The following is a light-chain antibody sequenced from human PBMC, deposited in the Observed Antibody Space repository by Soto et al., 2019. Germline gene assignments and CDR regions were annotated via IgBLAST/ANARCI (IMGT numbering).Light chain of an antibody. CDR3: SSYTSSNTLV. CDR2: EVT. CDR1: SSDIGGYNY. J-gene: IGLJ1*01. V-gene: IGLV2-14*01. Sequence: QSVLTQPASVSGSPGQSITISCTGGSSDIGGYNYVSWFQQHPGKVPKLMIYEVTNRPSGVSNRFSGSKSGSTASLTISGLQAEDVADYYCSSYTSSNTLVFGTGTKVTVL.